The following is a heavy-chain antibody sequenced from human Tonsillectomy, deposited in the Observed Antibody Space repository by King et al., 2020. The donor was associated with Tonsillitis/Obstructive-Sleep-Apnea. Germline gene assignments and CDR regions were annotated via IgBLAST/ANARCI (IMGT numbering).Heavy chain of an antibody. J-gene: IGHJ4*02. D-gene: IGHD3-10*01. CDR1: GFTFSSYS. CDR3: ARSMVQGIIIPYFDY. Sequence: VQLVESGGGLVKPGGSLRLSCAASGFTFSSYSMNWVRQAPGKGLEWVSSIGTSSSYIYYADSVKGRFTISRDNAKNSLYLQMSSLRAEETAVYYCARSMVQGIIIPYFDYWGQGTLVTVSS. V-gene: IGHV3-21*01. CDR2: IGTSSSYI.